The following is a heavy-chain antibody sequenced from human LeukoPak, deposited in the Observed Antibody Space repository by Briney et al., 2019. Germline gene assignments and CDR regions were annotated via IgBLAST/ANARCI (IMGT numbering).Heavy chain of an antibody. V-gene: IGHV3-11*01. J-gene: IGHJ4*02. CDR3: ARDTPYYYDSSGYHDY. CDR2: ISSSGSTI. CDR1: GFTFSDYY. D-gene: IGHD3-22*01. Sequence: GSLRLSCAASGFTFSDYYMSWIRQAPGKGLEWVSYISSSGSTIYYADSGKGRFTISRDNAKNSLYLQMNSLRAEDTAVYYCARDTPYYYDSSGYHDYWGQGTLVTVSS.